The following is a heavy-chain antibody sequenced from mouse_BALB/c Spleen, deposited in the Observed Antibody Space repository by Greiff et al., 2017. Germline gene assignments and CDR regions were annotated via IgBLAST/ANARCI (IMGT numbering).Heavy chain of an antibody. Sequence: VQLQQSGPGLVKPSQSLSLTCSVTGYSITSGYYWNWIRQFPGNKLEWMGYISYDGSNNYNPSLKNRISITRDTSKNQFFLKLNSVTTEDTATYYCATGGFAYWGQGTLVTVSA. CDR3: ATGGFAY. CDR2: ISYDGSN. CDR1: GYSITSGYY. D-gene: IGHD4-1*01. V-gene: IGHV3-6*02. J-gene: IGHJ3*01.